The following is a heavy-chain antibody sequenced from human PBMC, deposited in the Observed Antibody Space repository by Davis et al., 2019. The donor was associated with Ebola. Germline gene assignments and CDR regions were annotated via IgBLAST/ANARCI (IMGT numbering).Heavy chain of an antibody. CDR2: INHSGST. V-gene: IGHV4-34*01. Sequence: SETLSLTCAVSGGSISSGGYSWSWIRQPPGKGLEWIGEINHSGSTNYNPSLKSRVTISVDTSKNQFSLKLSSVTAADTAVYYCARGGYFDYWGQGTLVTVSS. CDR1: GGSISSGGYS. J-gene: IGHJ4*02. CDR3: ARGGYFDY.